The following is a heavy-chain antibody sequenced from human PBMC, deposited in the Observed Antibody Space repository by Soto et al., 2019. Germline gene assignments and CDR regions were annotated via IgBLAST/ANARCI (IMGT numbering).Heavy chain of an antibody. Sequence: EVQLLESGGGLVQPGGSLRLSCAASGFTFSSYAMSWVRQAPGKGLEWVSAISTSGDNTYYPDSVRGRFTISRDNSKNTLSLQMNRLSAEDTAVYYCVKGRGGDYGGAFDSWGQGTMVTVSS. CDR3: VKGRGGDYGGAFDS. J-gene: IGHJ3*02. D-gene: IGHD4-17*01. CDR2: ISTSGDNT. V-gene: IGHV3-23*01. CDR1: GFTFSSYA.